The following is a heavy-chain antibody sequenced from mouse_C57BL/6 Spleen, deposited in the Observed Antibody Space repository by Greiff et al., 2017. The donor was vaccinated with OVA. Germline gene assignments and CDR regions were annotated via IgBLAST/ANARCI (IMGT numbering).Heavy chain of an antibody. V-gene: IGHV1-26*01. CDR1: GYTFTDYY. CDR3: ARGGITTVVATRGAMDY. CDR2: INPNNGGT. Sequence: VQLQQSGPELVKPGASVKISCKASGYTFTDYYMNWVKQSHGKSLEWIGDINPNNGGTSYNQKFKGKATLTVDKSSSTAYMELRSLTSEDSAVYYCARGGITTVVATRGAMDYWGQGTSVTVSS. D-gene: IGHD1-1*01. J-gene: IGHJ4*01.